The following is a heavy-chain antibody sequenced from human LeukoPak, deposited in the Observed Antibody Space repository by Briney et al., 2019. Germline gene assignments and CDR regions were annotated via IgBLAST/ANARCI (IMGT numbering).Heavy chain of an antibody. Sequence: GGSLRLSCAASGLTFSGFHMPWVRQAPGKGLEWVAFIRYDGSNKYYVDSVKGRFTISRDNSKNTLFLQMNNLRAEDTAVYYCAIDLSLYYYDSSGYFYSWGQGTLVTVSS. CDR1: GLTFSGFH. CDR2: IRYDGSNK. CDR3: AIDLSLYYYDSSGYFYS. J-gene: IGHJ4*02. D-gene: IGHD3-22*01. V-gene: IGHV3-30*02.